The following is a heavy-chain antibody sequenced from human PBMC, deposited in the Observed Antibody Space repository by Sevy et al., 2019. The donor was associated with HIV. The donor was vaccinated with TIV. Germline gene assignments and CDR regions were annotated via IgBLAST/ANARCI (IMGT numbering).Heavy chain of an antibody. D-gene: IGHD3-22*01. CDR1: GFPFSNYA. J-gene: IGHJ4*02. V-gene: IGHV3-23*01. CDR3: ARKYDSSGYFDY. CDR2: ISGSGGSGDKT. Sequence: GGSLRLSCAASGFPFSNYAMNWVRQAPGKGLEWVSGISGSGGSGDKTNYADSVKGRFTISRDDSKNSLYLQLNSLRAEDTAIYYCARKYDSSGYFDYWGQGTLVTVSS.